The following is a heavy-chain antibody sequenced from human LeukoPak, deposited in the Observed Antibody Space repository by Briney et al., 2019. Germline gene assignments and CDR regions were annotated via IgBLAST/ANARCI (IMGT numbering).Heavy chain of an antibody. CDR3: ARADGYYDILTGYYLAAEYFQH. J-gene: IGHJ1*01. D-gene: IGHD3-9*01. Sequence: ASVKDSCKASGYTFTGYYMHWVRQAPGQGLEWMGWINPNSGGTNYAQKFQGRVTMTRDTSISTAYMELSRLRSDDTAVYYCARADGYYDILTGYYLAAEYFQHWGQGTLVTVSS. V-gene: IGHV1-2*02. CDR1: GYTFTGYY. CDR2: INPNSGGT.